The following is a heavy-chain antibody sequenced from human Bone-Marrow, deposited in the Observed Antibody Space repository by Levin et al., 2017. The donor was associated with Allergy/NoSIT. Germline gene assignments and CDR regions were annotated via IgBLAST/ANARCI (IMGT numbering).Heavy chain of an antibody. CDR2: ISGYNGNT. Sequence: GESLKISCKASGYTFTTYAISWVRQAPGQGLEWMGWISGYNGNTNYAQKLQGRVTMTTDTSTSTAYMELRSLRSDDTAVYYCARPTKDSGSYPLDYWGQGTLVTVSS. J-gene: IGHJ4*02. D-gene: IGHD1-26*01. V-gene: IGHV1-18*01. CDR1: GYTFTTYA. CDR3: ARPTKDSGSYPLDY.